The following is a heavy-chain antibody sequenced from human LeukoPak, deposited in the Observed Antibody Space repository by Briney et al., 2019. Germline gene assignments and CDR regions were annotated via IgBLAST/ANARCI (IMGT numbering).Heavy chain of an antibody. D-gene: IGHD6-13*01. CDR3: ARDRISKGQQLVPATHDAFDI. CDR2: IKQDGSEK. Sequence: GGSLRLSYAASGFTFSSYWMSWVRQAPGKGLEWVANIKQDGSEKYYVDSVKGRFTISRDNAKNSLYLQMNSLRAEDTAVYYCARDRISKGQQLVPATHDAFDIWGQGTMVTVSS. CDR1: GFTFSSYW. J-gene: IGHJ3*02. V-gene: IGHV3-7*01.